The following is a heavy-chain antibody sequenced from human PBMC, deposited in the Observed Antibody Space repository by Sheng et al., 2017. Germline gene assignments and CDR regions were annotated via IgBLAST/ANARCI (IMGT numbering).Heavy chain of an antibody. CDR1: GFTFSRYG. CDR3: ARIRYYYDDSGWAF. Sequence: QVQLVESGGGVVQPGRSLRLSCAASGFTFSRYGMHWVRQAPGKGLEWVAVISYDGSNKYYADSVKGRFTISRDNSKNTMYLQMNSLRTEDTAVYYCARIRYYYDDSGWAFWGQGTLVTVSS. V-gene: IGHV3-30-3*01. J-gene: IGHJ4*02. D-gene: IGHD3-22*01. CDR2: ISYDGSNK.